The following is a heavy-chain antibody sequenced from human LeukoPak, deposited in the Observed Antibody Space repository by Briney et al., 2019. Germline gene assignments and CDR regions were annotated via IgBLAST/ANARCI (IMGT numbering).Heavy chain of an antibody. CDR1: GGSISSSSYY. Sequence: SETLSLTCTVSGGSISSSSYYWGWIRQPPGKGLEWIGSIYYSGSTYYNPSLKSRVTISVDTSKNQFSLKLSSVTAADTAVYYCARDFTMIVVVIPRARFDPWGQGTLVTVSS. CDR3: ARDFTMIVVVIPRARFDP. J-gene: IGHJ5*02. D-gene: IGHD3-22*01. V-gene: IGHV4-39*07. CDR2: IYYSGST.